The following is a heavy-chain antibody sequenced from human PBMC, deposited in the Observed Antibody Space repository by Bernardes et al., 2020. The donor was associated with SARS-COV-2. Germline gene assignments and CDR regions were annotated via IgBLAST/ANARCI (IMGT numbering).Heavy chain of an antibody. CDR3: VRALPGGAAHGGFDY. CDR2: MSGDSKYI. Sequence: GGSLRLSCAGSGFTFSSYSLNWVRQAPGKGLEWVSSMSGDSKYISYADSMKGRFTISRANAKNSVYLQMNSLRADDTAVYYCVRALPGGAAHGGFDYWGQGTLVTVAS. V-gene: IGHV3-21*01. D-gene: IGHD1-26*01. CDR1: GFTFSSYS. J-gene: IGHJ4*02.